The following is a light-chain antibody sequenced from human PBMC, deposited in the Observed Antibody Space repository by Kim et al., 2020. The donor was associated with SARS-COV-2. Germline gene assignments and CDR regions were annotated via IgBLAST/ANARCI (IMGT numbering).Light chain of an antibody. V-gene: IGLV6-57*03. Sequence: KPVTTSCTRSSGRIASNFVHWDQRRPGSAPPTVIYQGDQRPSGVPDRFSGSIDSSSNSASLTISGLKTEDEADYYCQSYDSSNHWVFGGGTQLTVL. CDR3: QSYDSSNHWV. CDR2: QGD. CDR1: SGRIASNF. J-gene: IGLJ3*02.